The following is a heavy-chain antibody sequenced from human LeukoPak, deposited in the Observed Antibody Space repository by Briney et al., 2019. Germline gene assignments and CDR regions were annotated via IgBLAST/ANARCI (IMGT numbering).Heavy chain of an antibody. D-gene: IGHD3-3*01. Sequence: GGSLRLSCAASGFTFSSYSMNWVRQAPGKGLEWVSYISSSSSTIYYADSVKGRFTISRDNAKNSLYLQMNSPRAEDTAVYYCARDRILDDFWSGYYMGGAFDIWGQGTMVTVSS. V-gene: IGHV3-48*01. CDR1: GFTFSSYS. CDR2: ISSSSSTI. J-gene: IGHJ3*02. CDR3: ARDRILDDFWSGYYMGGAFDI.